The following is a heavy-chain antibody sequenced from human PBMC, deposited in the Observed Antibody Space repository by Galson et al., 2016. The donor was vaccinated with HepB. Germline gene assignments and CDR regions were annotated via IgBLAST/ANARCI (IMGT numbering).Heavy chain of an antibody. Sequence: PALVKPTQTLTMTCTFSGFSLSTSGMAVSWIRQLPGKALEWLAVIDWNGNKFYSPSLKTRLTISKDTSKNQVVLTLTNMDPVDTATYFCARYLRSHGYYVMDVWGQGTTVTVSS. D-gene: IGHD4-17*01. CDR2: IDWNGNK. CDR1: GFSLSTSGMA. CDR3: ARYLRSHGYYVMDV. V-gene: IGHV2-70*01. J-gene: IGHJ6*02.